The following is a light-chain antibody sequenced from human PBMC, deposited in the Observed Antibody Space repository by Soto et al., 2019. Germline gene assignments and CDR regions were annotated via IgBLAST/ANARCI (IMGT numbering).Light chain of an antibody. J-gene: IGKJ3*01. CDR2: GAS. V-gene: IGKV1-12*01. CDR1: QHIDRW. CDR3: HQAHTFPYT. Sequence: DIQLTQSPSSVSASVGDRVTITCRANQHIDRWLAWFQQKPGKAPELLIYGASILESWVPSRFNGSRSGTDFTLTISGLQPEDFAPYYCHQAHTFPYTFGPGTKVDMK.